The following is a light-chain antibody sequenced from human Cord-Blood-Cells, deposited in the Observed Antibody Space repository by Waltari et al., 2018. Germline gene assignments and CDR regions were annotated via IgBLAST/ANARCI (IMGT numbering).Light chain of an antibody. J-gene: IGKJ5*01. Sequence: EIVLTQSPATLSLSPGERATLSCRASQGVSSYLAWYQQKPGQAPRLLIYDASNRATGIPARFSGSGSGTDFTLTISSLEPEDFAVYYCQQRSNWPITFGLGTRLEIK. CDR2: DAS. V-gene: IGKV3-11*01. CDR1: QGVSSY. CDR3: QQRSNWPIT.